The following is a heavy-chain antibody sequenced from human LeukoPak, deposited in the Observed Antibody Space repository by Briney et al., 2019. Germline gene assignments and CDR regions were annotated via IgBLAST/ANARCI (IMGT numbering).Heavy chain of an antibody. J-gene: IGHJ4*02. CDR3: ARDPGSVVVAAPYYFDY. CDR1: GGSISNGGYY. Sequence: SETLSLTCTVSGGSISNGGYYWSWIRQHPGKGLEWIGSIYYTGSTHYNPSLKSRVTISVDTSKNQLSLKLSSVTAADTAVYYCARDPGSVVVAAPYYFDYWGQGTLVTVSS. V-gene: IGHV4-31*03. D-gene: IGHD2-15*01. CDR2: IYYTGST.